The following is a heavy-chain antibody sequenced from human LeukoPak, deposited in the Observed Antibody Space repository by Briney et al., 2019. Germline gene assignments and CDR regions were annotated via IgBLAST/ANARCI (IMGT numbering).Heavy chain of an antibody. Sequence: SETLSLTCTVSGGSISTYYWSWIRQPPGKGLEWIGSIYHRGSTYYNPSLKSRVTISVDTSKNQFSLKLSSVTAADTAVYYCARDPRWGSLGAFDIWGQGTMVTVSS. D-gene: IGHD2-21*01. J-gene: IGHJ3*02. CDR2: IYHRGST. CDR3: ARDPRWGSLGAFDI. V-gene: IGHV4-38-2*02. CDR1: GGSISTYY.